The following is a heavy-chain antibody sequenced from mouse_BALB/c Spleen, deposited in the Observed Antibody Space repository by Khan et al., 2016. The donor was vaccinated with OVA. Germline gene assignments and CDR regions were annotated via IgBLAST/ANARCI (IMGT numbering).Heavy chain of an antibody. J-gene: IGHJ3*01. CDR3: ASSGTGSVAY. CDR1: GYTFTDYY. Sequence: QVQLKESGAELARPGASVKLSCKASGYTFTDYYLNWVKQRTGQGLEWIGDIYPGSGNTYYNERFTGKATLTADKSSSTAYMQLSSLTSEDSAVYFCASSGTGSVAYWGQGTLVTVSA. CDR2: IYPGSGNT. D-gene: IGHD4-1*01. V-gene: IGHV1-77*01.